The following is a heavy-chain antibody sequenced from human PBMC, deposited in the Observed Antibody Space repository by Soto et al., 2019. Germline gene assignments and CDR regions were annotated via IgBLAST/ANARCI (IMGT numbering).Heavy chain of an antibody. CDR2: IIPIFGTA. D-gene: IGHD1-1*01. CDR3: ARTLNWNLFGNYYYYGMDV. J-gene: IGHJ6*02. V-gene: IGHV1-69*13. CDR1: GGTFSSYA. Sequence: GASVKVSCKASGGTFSSYAISWVRQAPGQGLEWMGGIIPIFGTANYAQKFQGRVTSTADESTSTAYMELSSLRSEDTAVYYCARTLNWNLFGNYYYYGMDVWGQGTTVTVSS.